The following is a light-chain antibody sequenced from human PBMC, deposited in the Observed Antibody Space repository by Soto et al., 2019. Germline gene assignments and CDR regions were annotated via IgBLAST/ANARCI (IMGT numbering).Light chain of an antibody. CDR3: TSYAGGNHV. V-gene: IGLV2-8*01. Sequence: QSALTQPPSASGSPGQSVTISCTGTSSDVGGYNYVSWYQQHPGKVPKLMVYEVNKRPSGVPDRFSGSKSGNTASLTVSGLQAEDEGDYYCTSYAGGNHVFGTGTKLTVL. J-gene: IGLJ1*01. CDR2: EVN. CDR1: SSDVGGYNY.